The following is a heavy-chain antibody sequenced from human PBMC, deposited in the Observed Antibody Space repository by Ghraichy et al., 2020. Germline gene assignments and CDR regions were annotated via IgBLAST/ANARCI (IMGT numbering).Heavy chain of an antibody. CDR3: ARGPRVYCSSTSCYWGDY. D-gene: IGHD2-2*01. V-gene: IGHV4-34*01. Sequence: SQTLSLTCAVYGGSFSGYYWSWIRQPPGKGLEWIGEINHSGSTNYNPSLKSRVTISVDTSKNQFSLKLSSVTAADTAVYYCARGPRVYCSSTSCYWGDYWGQETLVTVSS. J-gene: IGHJ4*02. CDR1: GGSFSGYY. CDR2: INHSGST.